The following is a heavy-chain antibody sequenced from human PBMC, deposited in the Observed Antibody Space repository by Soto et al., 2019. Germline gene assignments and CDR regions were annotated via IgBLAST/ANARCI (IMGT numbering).Heavy chain of an antibody. CDR3: AGDLGPYYDSRGYSEYFEH. CDR2: INPSGGRT. Sequence: GDSVKXSCKASGYTFTSYGMHWVRQAPGQGLEWMGIINPSGGRTSYAQKFQRRVTMTRDTSTSTVYMELSSLRSEDTAVYYCAGDLGPYYDSRGYSEYFEHWGQGTLVAVSS. D-gene: IGHD3-22*01. J-gene: IGHJ1*01. CDR1: GYTFTSYG. V-gene: IGHV1-46*03.